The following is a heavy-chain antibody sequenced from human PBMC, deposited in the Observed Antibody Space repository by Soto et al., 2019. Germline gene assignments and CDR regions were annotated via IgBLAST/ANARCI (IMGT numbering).Heavy chain of an antibody. Sequence: QVQLVQSGAEVKKPGSSVKVSCKASGGTFSSYTISWVRQAPGQGLEWMGRIIPILGIANYAQKFQGRVTITADKSTSTAYMELSSLRSDDTAVYYCAGAPSSRTTNPKYYYYYYMDVWGKGTTVTVSS. CDR1: GGTFSSYT. V-gene: IGHV1-69*02. CDR3: AGAPSSRTTNPKYYYYYYMDV. CDR2: IIPILGIA. J-gene: IGHJ6*03.